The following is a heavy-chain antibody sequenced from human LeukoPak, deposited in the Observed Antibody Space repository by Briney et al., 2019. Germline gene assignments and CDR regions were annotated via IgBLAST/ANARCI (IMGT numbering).Heavy chain of an antibody. Sequence: GGSLRLSCAASGFTFSSYSMNWVRQAPGKGLEWVSSISSSSSYIYYADSVKGRFTISRDNAKNSLYLQMNSLRAEDTAVYYCARDKPSPRYGDYLDYWGQGTLVTVSS. CDR2: ISSSSSYI. J-gene: IGHJ4*02. D-gene: IGHD4-17*01. CDR3: ARDKPSPRYGDYLDY. V-gene: IGHV3-21*01. CDR1: GFTFSSYS.